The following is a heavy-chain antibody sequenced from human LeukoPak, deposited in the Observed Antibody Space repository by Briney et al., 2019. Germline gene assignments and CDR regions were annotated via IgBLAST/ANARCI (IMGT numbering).Heavy chain of an antibody. CDR2: IYWDDDK. D-gene: IGHD3-9*01. V-gene: IGHV2-5*02. J-gene: IGHJ4*02. CDR3: AHDSYDILTGSDTFDY. CDR1: GFSLGTRGVG. Sequence: SGPTLVNPTQTLTLTCTFSGFSLGTRGVGVGWIRQPPGKALEWFSLIYWDDDKRYSPSLKSRLTITKDTSKNQVVLTMTNMDPVDTATYYCAHDSYDILTGSDTFDYWGQGTLVTVSS.